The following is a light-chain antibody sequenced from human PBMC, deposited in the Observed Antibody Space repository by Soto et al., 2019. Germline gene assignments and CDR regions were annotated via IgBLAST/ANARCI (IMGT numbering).Light chain of an antibody. CDR3: QKYSSVIT. V-gene: IGKV1-27*01. J-gene: IGKJ5*01. Sequence: DVQMTQSPSSLSASVGDRVTISCRASQSIYNYLNWYQQKPGKVPKLLISAASTLQSGVPSRFSGSGSGTDFTLTITSLQPEDVATYYCQKYSSVITFGQGTRLEIK. CDR2: AAS. CDR1: QSIYNY.